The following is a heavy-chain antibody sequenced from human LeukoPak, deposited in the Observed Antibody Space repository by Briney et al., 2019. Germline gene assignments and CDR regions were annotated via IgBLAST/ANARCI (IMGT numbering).Heavy chain of an antibody. V-gene: IGHV4-34*01. CDR3: ARWGYYDSSGYSSDAFDI. J-gene: IGHJ3*02. D-gene: IGHD3-22*01. CDR2: INHSGST. Sequence: SETLSLTCAVYGGSFSDYYWSWIRQPPGKGLEWIGEINHSGSTNYNPSLKSRVTISVDTPKNQFSLKLSSVTAADTAVYYCARWGYYDSSGYSSDAFDIWGQGTMVTVSS. CDR1: GGSFSDYY.